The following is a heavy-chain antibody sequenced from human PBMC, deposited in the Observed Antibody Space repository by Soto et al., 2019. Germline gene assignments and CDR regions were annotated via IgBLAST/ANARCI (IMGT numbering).Heavy chain of an antibody. Sequence: SETLSLTCSVSGASVSTYYWSWIRQPPGKGLEWIGYIYNSGSTNYNPSLKSRVTMSVDTSKNQFSLKLTSVTAADTAVYYCANQPGGSAWYCFDYWGQGTLVTVSS. CDR2: IYNSGST. J-gene: IGHJ4*02. CDR3: ANQPGGSAWYCFDY. CDR1: GASVSTYY. V-gene: IGHV4-59*02. D-gene: IGHD6-19*01.